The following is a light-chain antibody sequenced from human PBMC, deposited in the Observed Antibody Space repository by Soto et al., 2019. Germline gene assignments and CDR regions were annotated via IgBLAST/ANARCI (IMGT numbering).Light chain of an antibody. CDR2: GNS. V-gene: IGLV1-40*01. Sequence: QSVLTQPPSVSGAPGRRVTISCTGSSSNIGATYDVQWYQQLPGTAPKLLIYGNSNRPSGVPDRFSGSKSGTSASLAITGLQADDEADYYCQSYDSSLSAHYAFGTGTKVTVL. CDR3: QSYDSSLSAHYA. CDR1: SSNIGATYD. J-gene: IGLJ1*01.